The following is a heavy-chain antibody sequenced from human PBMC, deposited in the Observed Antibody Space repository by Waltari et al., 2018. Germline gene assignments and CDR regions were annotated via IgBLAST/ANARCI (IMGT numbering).Heavy chain of an antibody. CDR3: AKDQGRYLEWLFHGMDV. V-gene: IGHV3-30*18. D-gene: IGHD3-3*01. CDR1: GFSFSHLG. J-gene: IGHJ6*02. CDR2: IAYDDNNK. Sequence: QVQLVESGGGVVQPGKSLRLSCAASGFSFSHLGMHLVRQAPGKGLEWVAVIAYDDNNKFYADSVRGRFTISRDDSKNTLFLQMNSLRAEDTAVYYCAKDQGRYLEWLFHGMDVWGQGTTVTVSS.